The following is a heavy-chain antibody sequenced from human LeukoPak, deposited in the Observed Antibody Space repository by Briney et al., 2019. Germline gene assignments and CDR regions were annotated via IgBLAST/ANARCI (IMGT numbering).Heavy chain of an antibody. CDR1: GFTFNSFA. V-gene: IGHV3-33*01. CDR3: ARPYGDYYFDY. Sequence: PGGSLRLSCAASGFTFNSFAMHWVRQAPGKGLEWVAVMWYGGSNKYYADSVKGRFTISRDNSKNTVYLQMNSLRAEDSAVYYCARPYGDYYFDYWGQGTLVTVSS. CDR2: MWYGGSNK. D-gene: IGHD4-17*01. J-gene: IGHJ4*02.